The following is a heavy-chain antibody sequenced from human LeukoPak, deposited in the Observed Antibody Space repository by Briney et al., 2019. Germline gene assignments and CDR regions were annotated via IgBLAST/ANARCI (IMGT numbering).Heavy chain of an antibody. Sequence: ASETLSLTCTVSGGSTSSYYWSWTRQSPGKGLEWIGYIYYNGRPNYNPSLKSRVTISIDTSKNQFSLKLNSVTAADTAVYFCARQVVAVAGTGYFDYWGQGTLVTVSS. CDR3: ARQVVAVAGTGYFDY. CDR1: GGSTSSYY. CDR2: IYYNGRP. V-gene: IGHV4-59*08. J-gene: IGHJ4*02. D-gene: IGHD6-19*01.